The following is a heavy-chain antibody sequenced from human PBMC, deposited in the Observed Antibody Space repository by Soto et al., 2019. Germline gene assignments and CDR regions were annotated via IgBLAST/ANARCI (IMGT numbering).Heavy chain of an antibody. CDR2: ISYDGSNK. V-gene: IGHV3-30*18. CDR3: AKDLGISSGWYSHYYYGMDV. D-gene: IGHD6-19*01. CDR1: GFTFSSYG. J-gene: IGHJ6*02. Sequence: GGSLRLSCAASGFTFSSYGMHWVRQAPGKGLEWVAVISYDGSNKYYADSVKGRFTISRDNSKNTLYLQMNSLRAEDTAVYYCAKDLGISSGWYSHYYYGMDVWGQGTTVTVSS.